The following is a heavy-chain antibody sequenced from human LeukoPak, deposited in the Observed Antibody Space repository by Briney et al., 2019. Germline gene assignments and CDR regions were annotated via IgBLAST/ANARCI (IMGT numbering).Heavy chain of an antibody. V-gene: IGHV4-34*01. D-gene: IGHD3-3*01. J-gene: IGHJ6*02. CDR3: ARGKVAYDFWSGLLRGYYYGMDV. CDR2: INHSGST. CDR1: GGSFSGYY. Sequence: SETLSLTCAVYGGSFSGYYWSWLRQPPGKGLEWIGEINHSGSTNYNPSLKSRVTISVDTSKNQFSLKLSSVTAADTAVYYCARGKVAYDFWSGLLRGYYYGMDVWGQGTTVTVSS.